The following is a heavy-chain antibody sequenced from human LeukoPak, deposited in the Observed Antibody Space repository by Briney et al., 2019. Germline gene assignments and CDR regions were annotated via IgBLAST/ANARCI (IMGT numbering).Heavy chain of an antibody. D-gene: IGHD3-10*01. V-gene: IGHV3-48*03. J-gene: IGHJ4*02. CDR2: ISSSGRTT. Sequence: PGGSLRLSCAASGFTFSSYEMNWVRQAPGKGLEWASYISSSGRTTHYADSVKGRFTISRDNSKNTLFLQMNSLRAEDTAVFYCAKADGSGNYYNVFDSWCQGTLVTVSS. CDR1: GFTFSSYE. CDR3: AKADGSGNYYNVFDS.